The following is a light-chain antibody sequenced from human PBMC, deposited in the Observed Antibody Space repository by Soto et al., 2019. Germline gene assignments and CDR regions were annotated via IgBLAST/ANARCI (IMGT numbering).Light chain of an antibody. Sequence: QSVLTQPASASGSPGQSIIISCSGTSSDIGAYNFVAWYQQHPGKAPKLIIYGVTNRPSGVSNRFSGSKSGNTASLTISGLQAEDEADYYCTSYTDATTYVFGTGTKV. J-gene: IGLJ1*01. CDR1: SSDIGAYNF. CDR2: GVT. V-gene: IGLV2-14*01. CDR3: TSYTDATTYV.